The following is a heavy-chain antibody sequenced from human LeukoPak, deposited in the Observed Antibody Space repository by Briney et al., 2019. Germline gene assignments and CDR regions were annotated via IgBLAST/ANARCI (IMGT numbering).Heavy chain of an antibody. CDR2: ISYDGSNK. Sequence: QPSETLSLTCAVYGGSFSGYYWSWIRQPPGKGLEWVAVISYDGSNKYYADSVKGRFTISRDNSKNTLYLQMNSLRAEDTAVYYCARDHSSGWYSSNWFDPWGQGTLVTVSS. CDR3: ARDHSSGWYSSNWFDP. V-gene: IGHV3-30-3*01. CDR1: GGSFSGYY. J-gene: IGHJ5*02. D-gene: IGHD6-19*01.